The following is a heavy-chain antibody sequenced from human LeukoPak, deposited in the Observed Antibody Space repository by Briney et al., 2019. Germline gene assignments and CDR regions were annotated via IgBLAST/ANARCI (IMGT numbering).Heavy chain of an antibody. D-gene: IGHD2-8*02. CDR3: ASSTGWPGFDN. V-gene: IGHV4-59*11. J-gene: IGHJ4*02. CDR2: IYKSGST. Sequence: PSKTLSLTCTVSGASISSHYWSWIRQPPGKGLEWIGYIYKSGSTNYNPSLKSRVTISVDTSKNQFSLKLSSVTAADTAVYYCASSTGWPGFDNWGQGTLVTVSS. CDR1: GASISSHY.